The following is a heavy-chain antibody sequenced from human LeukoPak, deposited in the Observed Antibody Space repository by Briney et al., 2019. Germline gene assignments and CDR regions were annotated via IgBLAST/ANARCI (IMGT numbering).Heavy chain of an antibody. J-gene: IGHJ6*02. CDR2: TSGSGGST. CDR3: AKADYYDSSGTEGYEYYYYYGMDV. CDR1: GFTFSSYA. V-gene: IGHV3-23*01. D-gene: IGHD3-22*01. Sequence: GGSLRLSCAASGFTFSSYAMNWVRQAPGKGLEWVSGTSGSGGSTYYADSVKGRFTISRDNSKNTLYLQMNSLRAEDTAVYYCAKADYYDSSGTEGYEYYYYYGMDVWGQGTTVTVSS.